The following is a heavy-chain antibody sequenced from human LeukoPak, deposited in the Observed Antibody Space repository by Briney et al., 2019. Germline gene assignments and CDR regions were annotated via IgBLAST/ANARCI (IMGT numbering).Heavy chain of an antibody. Sequence: GGSLRLSCAASGFSFSSYSMNWVRQAPGMGLEWVSYISSSSSTIYYADSVKGRFTISRDNAKNSLYLQMNSLRAEDTAVYYCARHPAGTLVPFDYWGQGTLVTVSS. V-gene: IGHV3-48*04. CDR1: GFSFSSYS. J-gene: IGHJ4*02. D-gene: IGHD6-13*01. CDR3: ARHPAGTLVPFDY. CDR2: ISSSSSTI.